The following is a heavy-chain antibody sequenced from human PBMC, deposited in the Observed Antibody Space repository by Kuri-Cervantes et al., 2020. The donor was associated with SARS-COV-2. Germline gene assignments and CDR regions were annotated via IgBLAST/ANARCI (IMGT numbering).Heavy chain of an antibody. V-gene: IGHV3-23*01. Sequence: GESLKISCAASGFTFSSYAMSWVRQAPGKGLGWVSAISGSGGSTYYADSVKGRFTISRDNSKNTLYLQMNSLRAEDTAVYYCARAQPLALGNMDVWGKGTTVTVSS. D-gene: IGHD2-2*01. CDR2: ISGSGGST. J-gene: IGHJ6*03. CDR1: GFTFSSYA. CDR3: ARAQPLALGNMDV.